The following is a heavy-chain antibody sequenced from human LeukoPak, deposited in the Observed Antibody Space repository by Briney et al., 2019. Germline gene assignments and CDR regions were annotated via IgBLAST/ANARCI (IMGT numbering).Heavy chain of an antibody. CDR2: INHSGST. D-gene: IGHD1-26*01. Sequence: SETLSLTCAVYGGSFSGYYWSWIRQPPGKGLEWIGEINHSGSTNYNPSLKSRVTISVDTSKNQFSLKLSSVTAADTAVYYCARRGSGSYSDWFDPWGQGTLVTVSS. CDR3: ARRGSGSYSDWFDP. V-gene: IGHV4-34*01. CDR1: GGSFSGYY. J-gene: IGHJ5*02.